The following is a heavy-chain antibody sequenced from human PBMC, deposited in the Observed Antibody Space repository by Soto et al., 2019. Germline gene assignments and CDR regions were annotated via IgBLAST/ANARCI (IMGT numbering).Heavy chain of an antibody. V-gene: IGHV4-30-4*01. Sequence: QVQLQESGPGLVKPSQTLSLTCTVSGGSISSGDYYWSWIRQPPGKGLEWIGYIYYSGSTYYTPSLKSRVTISVDTSKTQFSLKLSSVTAADTAVYYCARDLVVINRNYYYGMDVWGQGTTVTVSS. CDR2: IYYSGST. CDR1: GGSISSGDYY. CDR3: ARDLVVINRNYYYGMDV. J-gene: IGHJ6*02. D-gene: IGHD3-22*01.